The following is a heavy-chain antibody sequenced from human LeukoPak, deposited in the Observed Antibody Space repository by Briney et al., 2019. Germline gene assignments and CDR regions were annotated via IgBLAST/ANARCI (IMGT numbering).Heavy chain of an antibody. D-gene: IGHD1-1*01. CDR1: GXSISRGSW. Sequence: PSETLSLTCDVSGXSISRGSWWSWVRQPPGKGLEWIGEFSHSGITNFNPSLKSRVTISVDNSRNQFSLNLISVTAADTAVYFCARNGGHNQEHWGQGTLVTVSS. V-gene: IGHV4-4*02. CDR3: ARNGGHNQEH. CDR2: FSHSGIT. J-gene: IGHJ4*02.